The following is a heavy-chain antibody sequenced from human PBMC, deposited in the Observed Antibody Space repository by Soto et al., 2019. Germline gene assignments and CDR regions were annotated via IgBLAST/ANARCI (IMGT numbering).Heavy chain of an antibody. D-gene: IGHD2-2*01. V-gene: IGHV4-30-4*01. CDR3: ARDRIVVVPAATFFDD. CDR2: IYYSGST. J-gene: IGHJ4*02. Sequence: QVQLQESGPGLVKPSQTLSLTCTVSGGSISSGDYYWSWIRQPPGKGLEWIGYIYYSGSTYYNPSLKRRVTISVDTSKNQFSLKLSSVTAADTAVYYCARDRIVVVPAATFFDDWGQGTLVTVSS. CDR1: GGSISSGDYY.